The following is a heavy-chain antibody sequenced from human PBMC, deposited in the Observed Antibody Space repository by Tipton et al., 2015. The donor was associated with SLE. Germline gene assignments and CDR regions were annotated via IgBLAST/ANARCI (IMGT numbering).Heavy chain of an antibody. CDR1: GFTFSLYG. V-gene: IGHV3-23*01. J-gene: IGHJ4*02. CDR2: ISGSGGSA. D-gene: IGHD2-2*01. Sequence: SLRLSCAASGFTFSLYGMHWVRQAPGKGLEWVSAISGSGGSAYYADSVKGRFTISRDNSKNTLYLQMNSLRAEDTAVYYCAKDGVVVPAALFGYWGQGTLVTVSS. CDR3: AKDGVVVPAALFGY.